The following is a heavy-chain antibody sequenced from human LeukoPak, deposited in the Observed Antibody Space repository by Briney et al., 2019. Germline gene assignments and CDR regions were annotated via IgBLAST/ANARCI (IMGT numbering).Heavy chain of an antibody. CDR2: IYHSGST. V-gene: IGHV4-38-2*01. Sequence: SETLSLTCAVSGYSFSSGYYWGWIRQPPGKGLEWIGSIYHSGSTYYNPSLKSRVTISVDTSKNQFSLKLSSVTAADTAVYYCARPRLYYYYYMDVWGKGTTVTVSS. J-gene: IGHJ6*03. CDR1: GYSFSSGYY. CDR3: ARPRLYYYYYMDV.